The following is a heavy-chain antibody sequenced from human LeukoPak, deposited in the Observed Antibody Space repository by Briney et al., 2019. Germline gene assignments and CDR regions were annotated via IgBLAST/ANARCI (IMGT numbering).Heavy chain of an antibody. J-gene: IGHJ4*02. CDR1: GFTFDDYT. CDR2: ISWDGGST. D-gene: IGHD5-24*01. Sequence: GGSLRLSCAASGFTFDDYTMHWVRQAPGKGLEWVSLISWDGGSTYYADSVKGRFTISRDNSKNSLYLQMNSLRTEDTALYYCAKDQGRDGYNYPYFDYWGQGTLVTVSS. V-gene: IGHV3-43*01. CDR3: AKDQGRDGYNYPYFDY.